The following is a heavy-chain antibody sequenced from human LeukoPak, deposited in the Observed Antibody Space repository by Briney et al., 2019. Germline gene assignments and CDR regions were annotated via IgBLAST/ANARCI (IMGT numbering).Heavy chain of an antibody. Sequence: PSETLSLTCTVSGGSISSSSYYWGWIRQPPGKGLEWIGSIYYSGSTYYNPSLKSRVTISVDTSKNQFSLKLSSVTAADTAVYYCARAHGQLINYYYYYMDVWGKGTTVTVSS. V-gene: IGHV4-39*07. CDR1: GGSISSSSYY. CDR2: IYYSGST. CDR3: ARAHGQLINYYYYYMDV. D-gene: IGHD6-13*01. J-gene: IGHJ6*03.